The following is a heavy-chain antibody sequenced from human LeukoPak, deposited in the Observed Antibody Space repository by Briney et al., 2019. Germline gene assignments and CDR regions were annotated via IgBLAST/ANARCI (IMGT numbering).Heavy chain of an antibody. CDR3: ARGSPPRRNYDSRGYYSYYFDY. D-gene: IGHD3-22*01. J-gene: IGHJ4*02. CDR1: GYTFTSYG. V-gene: IGHV1-18*01. Sequence: GASVKVSCKASGYTFTSYGISWVRQAPGQGLEGMGWISAYNGNTHYAQKLQGRVTMTTDTSTSTVYMELRSLRSDDTAVYYCARGSPPRRNYDSRGYYSYYFDYWGQGTLVTVSS. CDR2: ISAYNGNT.